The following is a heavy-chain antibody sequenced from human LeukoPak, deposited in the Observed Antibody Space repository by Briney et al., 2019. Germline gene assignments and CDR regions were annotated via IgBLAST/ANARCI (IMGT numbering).Heavy chain of an antibody. V-gene: IGHV4-4*07. CDR1: GGSISSYY. CDR3: ARGWNDFWAFDY. CDR2: IHTSGST. Sequence: SETLSLTCTVSGGSISSYYWSWIRQPAGKGLEWIGRIHTSGSTNYNPSLKSRVTMSVDTSKNQFSLKLSSVTAADTAVYYCARGWNDFWAFDYWGQGTLVTVSS. D-gene: IGHD3-3*01. J-gene: IGHJ4*02.